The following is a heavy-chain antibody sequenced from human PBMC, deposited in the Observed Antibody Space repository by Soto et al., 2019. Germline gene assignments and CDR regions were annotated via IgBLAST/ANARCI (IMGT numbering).Heavy chain of an antibody. V-gene: IGHV4-59*01. CDR2: IYYSGST. Sequence: SETLSLTCIVSGGSISSYYWSWIRQPPGKGLEWIGHIYYSGSTNYNPSLKSRVTMSVDTSNDQFSLKLTSATAADTAVCYCARDRYSSGWFDYWGQGALVTVSS. J-gene: IGHJ5*01. D-gene: IGHD6-19*01. CDR1: GGSISSYY. CDR3: ARDRYSSGWFDY.